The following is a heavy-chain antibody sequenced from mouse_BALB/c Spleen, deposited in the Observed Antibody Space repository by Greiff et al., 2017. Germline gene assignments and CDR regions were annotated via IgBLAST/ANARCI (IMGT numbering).Heavy chain of an antibody. V-gene: IGHV5-6*01. CDR1: GFTFSSYG. CDR2: ISSGGSYT. J-gene: IGHJ3*01. Sequence: EVHLVESGGDLVKPGGSLKLSCAASGFTFSSYGMSWVRQTPDKRLEWVATISSGGSYTYYPDSVKGRFTISRDNAKNTLYLQMSSLKSEDTAMYYCASEYGNYYSFAYWGQGTLVTVSA. CDR3: ASEYGNYYSFAY. D-gene: IGHD2-10*02.